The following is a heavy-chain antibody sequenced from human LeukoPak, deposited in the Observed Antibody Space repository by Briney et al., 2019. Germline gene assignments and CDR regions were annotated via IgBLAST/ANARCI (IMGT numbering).Heavy chain of an antibody. CDR2: ISGSGGTR. V-gene: IGHV3-48*03. D-gene: IGHD2-2*01. J-gene: IGHJ6*02. Sequence: PGGSLRLSCATSGFTFSSYEMTWVRQAPGKGLEWISYISGSGGTRYYADSVKSRFTISRDNAKNSLYLQMTSLRAEDTAVYYCARNRGSASYFYYDMDVWGQGTSVTVSS. CDR3: ARNRGSASYFYYDMDV. CDR1: GFTFSSYE.